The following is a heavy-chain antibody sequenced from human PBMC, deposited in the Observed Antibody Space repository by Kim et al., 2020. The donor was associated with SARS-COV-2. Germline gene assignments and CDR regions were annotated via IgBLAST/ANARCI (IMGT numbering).Heavy chain of an antibody. CDR2: IYYSGST. CDR3: ARHRDCSGGSCYYSTTYYYYYGMDV. Sequence: SETLSLTCTVSGGSISSSSYYWGWIRQPPGKGLEWIGSIYYSGSTYYNPSLKSRVTISVDTSKNQFSLKLSSVTAADTAVYYCARHRDCSGGSCYYSTTYYYYYGMDVWGQGTTVTVSS. V-gene: IGHV4-39*01. J-gene: IGHJ6*02. CDR1: GGSISSSSYY. D-gene: IGHD2-15*01.